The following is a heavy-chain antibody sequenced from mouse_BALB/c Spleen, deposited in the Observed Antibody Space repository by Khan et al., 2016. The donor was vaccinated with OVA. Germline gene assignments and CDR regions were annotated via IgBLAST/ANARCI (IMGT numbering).Heavy chain of an antibody. J-gene: IGHJ3*01. CDR3: ARSGYSAWFAC. CDR1: GFNIKDYY. V-gene: IGHV14-1*02. CDR2: IDPENGHT. D-gene: IGHD2-3*01. Sequence: EVQLQESGAEFVRPGALVKLSCKASGFNIKDYYMHWVKQRPEQGLEWIGWIDPENGHTVYDPKFQGKASVTTDTSSNTAHLQLSSLTSEDTAVDYCARSGYSAWFACWGQGTLVTVSA.